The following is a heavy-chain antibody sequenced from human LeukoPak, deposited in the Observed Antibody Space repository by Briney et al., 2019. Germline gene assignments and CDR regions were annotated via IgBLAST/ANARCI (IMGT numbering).Heavy chain of an antibody. CDR2: ISSSSSTI. J-gene: IGHJ6*03. Sequence: GGSLRLSCAASGFTFSSYWMSWVRQAPGKGLEWVSYISSSSSTIYYADSVKGRFTISRDNSKNTLYLQMNSLRAEDTAVYYCAKDRSVLRYFDWLLHYYYMDVWGKGTRVTVSS. V-gene: IGHV3-48*01. D-gene: IGHD3-9*01. CDR3: AKDRSVLRYFDWLLHYYYMDV. CDR1: GFTFSSYW.